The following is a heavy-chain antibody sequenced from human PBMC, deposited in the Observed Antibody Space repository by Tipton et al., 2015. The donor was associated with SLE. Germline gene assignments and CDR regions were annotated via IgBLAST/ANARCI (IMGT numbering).Heavy chain of an antibody. J-gene: IGHJ6*03. CDR2: INHSGGT. V-gene: IGHV4-34*01. D-gene: IGHD6-19*01. CDR1: GGSFSGYY. CDR3: ARGYKQLSRQWLATVYMDV. Sequence: TLSLTCAVYGGSFSGYYWSRTRQSPGKGLEWIGDINHSGGTNYNPSLKRRVAISGDTSKNQFSLRLNSVTAADTAVYYCARGYKQLSRQWLATVYMDVWGKGTTVTVSS.